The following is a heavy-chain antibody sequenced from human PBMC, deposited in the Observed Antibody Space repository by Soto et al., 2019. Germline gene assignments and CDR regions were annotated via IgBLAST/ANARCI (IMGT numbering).Heavy chain of an antibody. CDR1: GFTFSSYA. CDR3: AGYEHYYYYGMDV. J-gene: IGHJ6*02. Sequence: QVQLVESGGGVDQPGRSLRLSCAASGFTFSSYAMHWVRQAPGKGLEWVAVISYDGSNKYYADSVKGRFTISRDNSKNTLYLQMNSLRAEDTAVYYCAGYEHYYYYGMDVWGQGTTVTVSS. CDR2: ISYDGSNK. V-gene: IGHV3-30-3*01. D-gene: IGHD3-3*01.